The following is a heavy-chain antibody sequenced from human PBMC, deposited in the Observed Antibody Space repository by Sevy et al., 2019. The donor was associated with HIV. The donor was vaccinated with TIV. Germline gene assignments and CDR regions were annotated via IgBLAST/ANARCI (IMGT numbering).Heavy chain of an antibody. J-gene: IGHJ6*02. CDR3: ARTWQAPHLDRYYYGMDV. CDR1: GGSISSYY. Sequence: SETLSLTCTVSGGSISSYYWSWIRQPPGKGLEWIGYIYYSGSTNYNPSLKSRVTISVDTSKNQFSLKLSSVTAADTAVYYCARTWQAPHLDRYYYGMDVWGQGTTVTVSS. V-gene: IGHV4-59*13. CDR2: IYYSGST.